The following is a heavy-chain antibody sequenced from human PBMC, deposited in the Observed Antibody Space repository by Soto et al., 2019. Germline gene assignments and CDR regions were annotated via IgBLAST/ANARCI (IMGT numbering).Heavy chain of an antibody. CDR2: IFYSGST. V-gene: IGHV4-59*01. Sequence: SETLSLTCTVSGGSISSYYWSWIRQPPGKGLEWIGYIFYSGSTNYNPSLKSRVTISIDTSKDQFSLKLSSVTAADTAVYFCARDRYYYDGSSYSTDAFDIWGQGTMVTVSS. J-gene: IGHJ3*02. CDR1: GGSISSYY. CDR3: ARDRYYYDGSSYSTDAFDI. D-gene: IGHD3-22*01.